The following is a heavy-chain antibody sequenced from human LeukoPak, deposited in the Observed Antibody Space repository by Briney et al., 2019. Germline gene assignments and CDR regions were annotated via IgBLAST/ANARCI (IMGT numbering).Heavy chain of an antibody. CDR3: ATGAAPRDY. V-gene: IGHV4-59*01. Sequence: PSETLSLTCTVSGASISSYYWSWIRQPPGKGLEWIGYVYYSGSNNYNPSLKSRVTISVDTSKNQFSLKLRSVTAADTAVYYCATGAAPRDYWGQGTLVTVSS. D-gene: IGHD6-13*01. CDR1: GASISSYY. J-gene: IGHJ4*02. CDR2: VYYSGSN.